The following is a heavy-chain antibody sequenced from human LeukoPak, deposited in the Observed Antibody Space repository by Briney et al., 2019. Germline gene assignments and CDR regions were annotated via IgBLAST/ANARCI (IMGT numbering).Heavy chain of an antibody. CDR1: GGSISSGDYY. D-gene: IGHD1-26*01. CDR2: IYYSGST. CDR3: ARDAVGATVVDY. Sequence: ASETLSLTCTVSGGSISSGDYYWSWIRQPPGKGLEWIGYIYYSGSTYYNPSLKSRVTISVDTPKNQFSLKLSSVTAADTAVYYCARDAVGATVVDYWGQGTLVTVSS. V-gene: IGHV4-30-4*08. J-gene: IGHJ4*02.